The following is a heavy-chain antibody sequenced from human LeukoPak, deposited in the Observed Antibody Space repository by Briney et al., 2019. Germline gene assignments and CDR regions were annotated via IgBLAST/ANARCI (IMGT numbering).Heavy chain of an antibody. Sequence: GGSLRLSCEASGLTFSNYGMSWVRQAPGRGLQWVSAITGDGTTTFYADSVKGRFTISRDNSQNTLYLQMNSLRAEDTAMYYCTRCSYDSSGYRTCYFDYWGQGTLVTVSS. D-gene: IGHD3-22*01. CDR1: GLTFSNYG. CDR2: ITGDGTTT. CDR3: TRCSYDSSGYRTCYFDY. J-gene: IGHJ4*02. V-gene: IGHV3-23*01.